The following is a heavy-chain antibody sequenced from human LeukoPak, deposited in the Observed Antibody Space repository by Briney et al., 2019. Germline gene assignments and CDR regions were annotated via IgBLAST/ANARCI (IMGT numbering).Heavy chain of an antibody. V-gene: IGHV4-59*08. CDR2: SYYSGSN. D-gene: IGHD2-2*01. Sequence: SEALSLTCIDSGGSLSSYYWRWIRQPRGKAVEWIGYSYYSGSNNHNPSLKSRVTISVGTSKNQFSLKLSSVTAADTAVYYCARHATQYCSSTSCSNWFDPWGQGTLVTVSS. CDR3: ARHATQYCSSTSCSNWFDP. J-gene: IGHJ5*02. CDR1: GGSLSSYY.